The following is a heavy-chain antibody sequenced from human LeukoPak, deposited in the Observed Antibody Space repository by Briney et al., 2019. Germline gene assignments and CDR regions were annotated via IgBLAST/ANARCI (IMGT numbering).Heavy chain of an antibody. Sequence: GASVKVSCKASGGTFSSGTISWVRQAPGQGLEWMARIITTLGIANYTQKFQVRVTITAYKSTSTSYMELSILRSEDTAVYYCARDITPRTIRSWDYYGMDVWGQGTTVTVSS. CDR2: IITTLGIA. V-gene: IGHV1-69*04. CDR1: GGTFSSGT. CDR3: ARDITPRTIRSWDYYGMDV. D-gene: IGHD1-14*01. J-gene: IGHJ6*02.